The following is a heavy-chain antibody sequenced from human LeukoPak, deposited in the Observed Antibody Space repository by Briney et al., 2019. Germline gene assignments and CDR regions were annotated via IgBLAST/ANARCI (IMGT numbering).Heavy chain of an antibody. V-gene: IGHV3-30*18. Sequence: SGGSLRLSCAASGFSFSNYGMHWVRQAPGKGLEWVAVISYDGSNKYYADSVKGRFTISRDNSKNTLYLQMNSLRAEDTAVYYCAKDNLPRGYSYGCYFDYWGQGTLVTVSS. CDR3: AKDNLPRGYSYGCYFDY. J-gene: IGHJ4*02. CDR2: ISYDGSNK. D-gene: IGHD5-18*01. CDR1: GFSFSNYG.